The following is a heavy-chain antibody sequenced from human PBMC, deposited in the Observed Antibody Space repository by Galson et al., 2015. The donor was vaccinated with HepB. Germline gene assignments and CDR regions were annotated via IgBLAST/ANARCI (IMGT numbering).Heavy chain of an antibody. CDR3: ARDRFGEGGGLDY. Sequence: ETLSLTCTVSGGPISSSSYYWGWIRQPPGKGLEWIGSIYYSGSTYYNPSLKSRVTISVDTSKNQFSLKLSSVTAADTAVYYCARDRFGEGGGLDYWGQGTLVTVSS. J-gene: IGHJ4*02. CDR1: GGPISSSSYY. D-gene: IGHD3-10*01. V-gene: IGHV4-39*07. CDR2: IYYSGST.